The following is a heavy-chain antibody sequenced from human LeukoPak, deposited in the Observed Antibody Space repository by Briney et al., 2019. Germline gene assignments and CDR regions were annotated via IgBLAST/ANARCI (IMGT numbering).Heavy chain of an antibody. Sequence: SETLSLTCTVSGGSISSSSYYWGWIRQPPGKGLEWIGSIYYSGSTYYNPSLKSRVTISVDTSKNQFSLKLSSVTAADTAVYYCARSNGVTTVAPFDYWGQGTLVTVSS. CDR2: IYYSGST. D-gene: IGHD4-23*01. V-gene: IGHV4-39*07. J-gene: IGHJ4*02. CDR1: GGSISSSSYY. CDR3: ARSNGVTTVAPFDY.